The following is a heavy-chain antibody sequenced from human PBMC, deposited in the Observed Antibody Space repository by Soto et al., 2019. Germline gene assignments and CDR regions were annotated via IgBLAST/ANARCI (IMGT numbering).Heavy chain of an antibody. CDR3: AKKHSGSSLAY. CDR1: GYTFTSYD. Sequence: ASVKISCKASGYTFTSYDINWVRQAAGQGLEWMGWISANNGNTNYAQKFQGRVTMTRDISINTAYLELSGLASEDTAVYYCAKKHSGSSLAYWGQGSLVTVSS. J-gene: IGHJ4*02. V-gene: IGHV1-8*01. D-gene: IGHD6-6*01. CDR2: ISANNGNT.